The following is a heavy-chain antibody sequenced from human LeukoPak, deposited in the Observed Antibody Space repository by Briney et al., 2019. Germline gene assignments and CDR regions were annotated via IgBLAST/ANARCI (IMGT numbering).Heavy chain of an antibody. D-gene: IGHD2-2*01. J-gene: IGHJ4*01. CDR1: GGSFSGYY. CDR3: ARGFSSTTCYLPY. Sequence: SETLSLTCAVYGGSFSGYYWSWIRQPPGKGLEWIGEINHRGSTNYNPSLKSRVTMSVDTSKNQFSLELSSVTAADTAVYYCARGFSSTTCYLPYWGHGVLVTVSS. CDR2: INHRGST. V-gene: IGHV4-34*01.